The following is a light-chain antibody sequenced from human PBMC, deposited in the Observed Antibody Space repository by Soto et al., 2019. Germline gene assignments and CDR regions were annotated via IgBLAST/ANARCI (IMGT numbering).Light chain of an antibody. CDR2: NVS. V-gene: IGLV2-14*01. CDR1: SSDVGSYKY. Sequence: QSVLTQPASVSGSPGQSITMSCTGTSSDVGSYKYVSWYQQHPGQAPKLMIYNVSNRPSGVSDRFSGSKSGNTASLTISGLQAEDETDYYCNSYTGTSALVFGTGTKVTVL. CDR3: NSYTGTSALV. J-gene: IGLJ1*01.